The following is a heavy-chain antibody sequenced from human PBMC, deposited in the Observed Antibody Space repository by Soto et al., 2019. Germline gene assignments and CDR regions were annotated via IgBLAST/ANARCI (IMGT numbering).Heavy chain of an antibody. CDR3: ARDLFLYSSSSGSGPSDDY. D-gene: IGHD6-6*01. J-gene: IGHJ4*02. V-gene: IGHV1-69*01. CDR1: GGTFSSYA. Sequence: QVQLVQSGAEVKKPGSSVKVSCKASGGTFSSYAISWVRQAPGQGLEWMGGIIPIFGTANYAQKFQGRVTITADESTSTAYMELSSLSSEDTAVYYCARDLFLYSSSSGSGPSDDYWGQGTLVTVSS. CDR2: IIPIFGTA.